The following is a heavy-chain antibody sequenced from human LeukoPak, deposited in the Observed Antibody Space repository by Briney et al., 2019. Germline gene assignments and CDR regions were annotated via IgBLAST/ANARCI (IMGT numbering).Heavy chain of an antibody. CDR1: GFSVSTSGVG. Sequence: SGPTLVKPTQTLTLTCTLSGFSVSTSGVGVGWIRQPPGKALEWLALIYWNDDKRYSPSLKSRLTITKDTSKNQVVLTMTNMDPVDTATYYCAHRRSRIFGSGSYYNDYFDYWGQGTLVTVSS. V-gene: IGHV2-5*01. CDR3: AHRRSRIFGSGSYYNDYFDY. D-gene: IGHD3-10*01. J-gene: IGHJ4*02. CDR2: IYWNDDK.